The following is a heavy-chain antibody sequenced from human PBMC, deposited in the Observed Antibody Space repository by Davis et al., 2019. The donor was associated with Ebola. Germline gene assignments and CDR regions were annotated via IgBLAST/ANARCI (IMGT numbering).Heavy chain of an antibody. V-gene: IGHV3-73*01. CDR2: IRSKANSYAT. CDR3: TTTTVTTDY. J-gene: IGHJ4*02. CDR1: GFSFSKSW. D-gene: IGHD4-17*01. Sequence: GGSLRLSCIGSGFSFSKSWMGWVRQASGKGLEWVGRIRSKANSYATAYAASVKGRFTISRDDSKNTAYLQMNSLKTEDTAVYYCTTTTVTTDYWGQGTLVTVSS.